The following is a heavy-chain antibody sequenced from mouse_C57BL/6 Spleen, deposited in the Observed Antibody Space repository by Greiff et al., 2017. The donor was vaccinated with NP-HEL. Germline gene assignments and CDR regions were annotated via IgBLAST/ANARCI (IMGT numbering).Heavy chain of an antibody. J-gene: IGHJ3*01. D-gene: IGHD2-2*01. CDR2: IDPEDGDT. CDR1: GFNIKDYY. Sequence: EVQLQESGAELVRPGASVKLSCTASGFNIKDYYMHWVKQRPEQGLEWIGRIDPEDGDTEYAPKFQGKATMTADTSSNTAYLQLSSLTSEDTAVYYCTTPISTMVTTGFAYWGQGTLVTVSA. V-gene: IGHV14-1*01. CDR3: TTPISTMVTTGFAY.